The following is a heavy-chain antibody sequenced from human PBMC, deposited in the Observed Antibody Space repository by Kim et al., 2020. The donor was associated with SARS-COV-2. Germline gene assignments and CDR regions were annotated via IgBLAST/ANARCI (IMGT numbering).Heavy chain of an antibody. V-gene: IGHV3-7*01. J-gene: IGHJ4*02. D-gene: IGHD2-2*01. CDR2: K. CDR3: ARDPGSSSFDL. Sequence: KNHMDSVKGRFSISRDNAQNSLYLQMNSLRVEDTAVYYCARDPGSSSFDLWGQGTLVTVSS.